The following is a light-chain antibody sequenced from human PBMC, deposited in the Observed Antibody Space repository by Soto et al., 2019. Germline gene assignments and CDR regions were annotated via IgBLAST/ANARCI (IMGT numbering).Light chain of an antibody. V-gene: IGKV3-15*01. CDR2: GAS. CDR3: QQYNNWLPIT. Sequence: EIVMTQSPATLSVSPGERATLSCRASQSVSSNLAWYQQKPGQAPRLLIYGASTRATGIPARFSGSGSGTEFTLTISSLQSEDFAVYYCQQYNNWLPITFGQGTKVDTK. J-gene: IGKJ1*01. CDR1: QSVSSN.